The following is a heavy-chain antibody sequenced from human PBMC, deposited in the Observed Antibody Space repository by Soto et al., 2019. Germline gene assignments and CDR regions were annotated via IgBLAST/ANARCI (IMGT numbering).Heavy chain of an antibody. V-gene: IGHV3-30-3*01. CDR2: ISYDGSNK. J-gene: IGHJ4*02. CDR1: GFTFSSYA. D-gene: IGHD6-19*01. CDR3: ARDQQWLEKRFDY. Sequence: PGGSLRLYCAASGFTFSSYAMHWVRQAPGKGLERVAVISYDGSNKYYADSVKGRFTISRDNSKNTLYLQMNSLRAEDTAVYYCARDQQWLEKRFDYWGQGTLVTVSS.